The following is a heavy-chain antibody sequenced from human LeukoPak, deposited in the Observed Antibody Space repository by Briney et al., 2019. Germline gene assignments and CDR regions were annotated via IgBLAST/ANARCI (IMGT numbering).Heavy chain of an antibody. D-gene: IGHD6-13*01. J-gene: IGHJ5*02. Sequence: GGSLRLSCAASGFTVSSNYMSWVRQAPGKGLEWVSVIYSGGSTDYADSVKGKFTISRDNSKNTLYLQMNSLRAEDTAVYYCARRYGSTWEFDPWGQGTLVTVS. CDR2: IYSGGST. CDR1: GFTVSSNY. V-gene: IGHV3-66*01. CDR3: ARRYGSTWEFDP.